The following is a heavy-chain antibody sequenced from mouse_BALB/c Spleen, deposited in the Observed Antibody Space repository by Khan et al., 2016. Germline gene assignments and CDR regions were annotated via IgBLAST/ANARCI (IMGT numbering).Heavy chain of an antibody. CDR3: ARRLGRGSAMDD. V-gene: IGHV1-81*01. CDR1: GYTFTDYV. J-gene: IGHJ4*01. D-gene: IGHD4-1*01. CDR2: IYPGSGST. Sequence: QVQLQQSGPELVKPGASVKMSCKASGYTFTDYVISWVKQRTGQGLEWIGEIYPGSGSTYYNEKFKGKATLTADKSSNTAYMQLSSLTSEDTADCFGARRLGRGSAMDDWGQGTSVTVSS.